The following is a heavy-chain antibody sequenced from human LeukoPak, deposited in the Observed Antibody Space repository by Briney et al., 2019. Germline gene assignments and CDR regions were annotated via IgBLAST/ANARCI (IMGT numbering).Heavy chain of an antibody. J-gene: IGHJ4*02. CDR1: GGTFSSYA. CDR2: IIPIFGTA. Sequence: GASVTVSCRASGGTFSSYAISWVRQAPGQGLEWMGGIIPIFGTANYAQKFQGRVTITADESTSTAYMELSSLRSEDTAMYYCARDYLKLTYYYDSSGYPMTDWGQGTLVTVSS. V-gene: IGHV1-69*13. CDR3: ARDYLKLTYYYDSSGYPMTD. D-gene: IGHD3-22*01.